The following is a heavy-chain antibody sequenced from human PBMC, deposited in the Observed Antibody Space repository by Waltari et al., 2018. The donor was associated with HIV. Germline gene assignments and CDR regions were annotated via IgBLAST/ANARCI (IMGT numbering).Heavy chain of an antibody. CDR3: AVPWGMTEPTDY. CDR2: VNPNSGGT. Sequence: QAQLVQSGAEVKKPGASVKVSCKASGYTFPSPGYYVHWVRQAPGQGLEGMGWVNPNSGGTVYAQNFQGRVTMTGDTSISTAYMELSRLRSDDTAIYYCAVPWGMTEPTDYWGQGTLVTVSS. V-gene: IGHV1-2*02. CDR1: GYTFPSPGYY. D-gene: IGHD3-16*01. J-gene: IGHJ4*02.